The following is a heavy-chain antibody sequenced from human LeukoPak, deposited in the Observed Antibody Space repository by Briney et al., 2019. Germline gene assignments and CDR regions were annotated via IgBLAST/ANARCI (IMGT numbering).Heavy chain of an antibody. Sequence: GGFLRLSCAASGFTFSSYGMHWVRQAPGKGLEWVAVIWYDGSNKYYADSVKGRFTISRDNSKNTLYLQMNSLRAEDTAVYYCARALVGALVGPTYYYYGMDVWGQGTTVTVSS. J-gene: IGHJ6*02. D-gene: IGHD1-26*01. CDR1: GFTFSSYG. CDR2: IWYDGSNK. V-gene: IGHV3-33*01. CDR3: ARALVGALVGPTYYYYGMDV.